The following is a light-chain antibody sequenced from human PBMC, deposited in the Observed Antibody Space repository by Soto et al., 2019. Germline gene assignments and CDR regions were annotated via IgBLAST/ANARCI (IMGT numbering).Light chain of an antibody. CDR1: QSLVHRDGTTY. J-gene: IGKJ2*01. V-gene: IGKV2-24*01. CDR3: MQTTQSPHA. Sequence: IVLTQTPLSSPVTLGQPASISCTSSQSLVHRDGTTYLNWLQQRPGQPPRLLIYKVSNRFSGVPVRFSGSGAGTDVTLTISRVEAEHVGIHSRMQTTQSPHAFGQGTKLEIK. CDR2: KVS.